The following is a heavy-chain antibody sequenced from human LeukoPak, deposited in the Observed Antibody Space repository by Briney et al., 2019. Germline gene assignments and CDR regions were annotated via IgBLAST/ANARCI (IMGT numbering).Heavy chain of an antibody. J-gene: IGHJ4*02. D-gene: IGHD3-22*01. V-gene: IGHV3-48*03. Sequence: GVSLRLSCAASGFTFSSYEMNWVRQAPGKGLEWVSYISGSGSIIYYADSVKGRFTISRDNAKNSLYLQMNSLRAEDTAVYYCAKTYYYDSSGYSLDYWGQGTLVTVSS. CDR3: AKTYYYDSSGYSLDY. CDR1: GFTFSSYE. CDR2: ISGSGSII.